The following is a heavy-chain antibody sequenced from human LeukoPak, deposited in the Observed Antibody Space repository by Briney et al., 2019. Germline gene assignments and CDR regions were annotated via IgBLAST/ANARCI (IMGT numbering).Heavy chain of an antibody. D-gene: IGHD3-10*01. CDR3: ARDITMVRGDTDY. J-gene: IGHJ4*02. CDR2: IIPIFGTA. V-gene: IGHV1-69*06. Sequence: ASVKVSCKASGGTFSSYAISWVRQAPGQGLEWMGGIIPIFGTANYAQKFQGRVTITADKSTSTAYMELSSLRSEDTAVYYCARDITMVRGDTDYWGQGTLVTVSS. CDR1: GGTFSSYA.